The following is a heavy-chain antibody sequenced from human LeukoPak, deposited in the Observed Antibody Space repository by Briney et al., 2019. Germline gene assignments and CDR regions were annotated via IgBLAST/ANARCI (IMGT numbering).Heavy chain of an antibody. V-gene: IGHV4-59*08. CDR3: ASSRDDYNRPYFDY. Sequence: PSETLSLTCTVSGGSISSYYWSWIRQPPGKGLEWIGYIYYSGSTNYNPSLKSRVTISVDTSKNQFSLKLSSVTAADTAVYYCASSRDDYNRPYFDYWGQGTLVTVSS. J-gene: IGHJ4*02. D-gene: IGHD5-24*01. CDR1: GGSISSYY. CDR2: IYYSGST.